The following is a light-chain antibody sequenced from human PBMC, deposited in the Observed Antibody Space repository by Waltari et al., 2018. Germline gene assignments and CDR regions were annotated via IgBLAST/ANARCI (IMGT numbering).Light chain of an antibody. J-gene: IGKJ2*01. CDR1: QPISIY. Sequence: DLQMTQSPSALSASVGDSVAITCRASQPISIYLTWSQQIPGKAPNLLIYGAVNLQDGVPSRFTGSGSGTDFTLTISSLHPEDFGTYYCQQSYKAPLTFGQGTKLQIK. V-gene: IGKV1-39*01. CDR3: QQSYKAPLT. CDR2: GAV.